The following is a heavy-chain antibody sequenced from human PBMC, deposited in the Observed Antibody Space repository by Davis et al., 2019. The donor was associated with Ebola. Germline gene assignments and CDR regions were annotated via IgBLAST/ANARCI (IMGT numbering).Heavy chain of an antibody. CDR3: AKDQYSVTFYNYYGMDV. CDR1: GFTFNTYA. CDR2: MSASGDRA. V-gene: IGHV3-23*01. J-gene: IGHJ6*02. D-gene: IGHD1-26*01. Sequence: GESLKISCAASGFTFNTYAMSWVRQAPGKGPEWVSGMSASGDRANYADSVRGRFTISRDNSKNTLYLQMNSLRVEDTAVYYCAKDQYSVTFYNYYGMDVWGQGTTVTVSS.